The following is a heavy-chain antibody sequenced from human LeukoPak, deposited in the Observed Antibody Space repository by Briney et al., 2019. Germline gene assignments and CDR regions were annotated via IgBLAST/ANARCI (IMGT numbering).Heavy chain of an antibody. CDR3: ARNMGFDY. J-gene: IGHJ4*02. CDR1: GGSFSNYY. D-gene: IGHD2/OR15-2a*01. CDR2: ITHSGST. Sequence: SETLSLTCAVYGGSFSNYYWSWIRQSPGKGLEWIGEITHSGSTNYNPSLKSRVTISVDTSKNQFSLKLSSVTAADTAVYYCARNMGFDYWGQGTLVTVSS. V-gene: IGHV4-34*01.